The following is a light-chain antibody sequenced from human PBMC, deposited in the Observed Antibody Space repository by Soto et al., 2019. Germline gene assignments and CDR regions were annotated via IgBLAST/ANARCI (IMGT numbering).Light chain of an antibody. CDR2: AAS. CDR3: QQYSTYST. J-gene: IGKJ5*01. V-gene: IGKV1-17*01. CDR1: QGISND. Sequence: DIQMTQSPSSLSASVGDRVTITCRASQGISNDLGWYQQKPGKAPNRLIYAASILQSGVPSRFSGSGSGTEFTLTISSLQPDDFATYYCQQYSTYSTFGQGTRLEIK.